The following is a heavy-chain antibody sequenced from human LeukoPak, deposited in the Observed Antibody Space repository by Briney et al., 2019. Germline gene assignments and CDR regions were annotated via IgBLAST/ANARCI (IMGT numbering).Heavy chain of an antibody. CDR1: GFTFGKYW. Sequence: PGGSLRLSRVASGFTFGKYWMSWVRRAPGKGLEWVANIKLDGSEKNYVDSVKGRFTISRDNTKNSLYLQMNSLRAEDTAVFYCARDQYDTWSRRGNFDSWGQGTLVIVSS. CDR2: IKLDGSEK. V-gene: IGHV3-7*03. D-gene: IGHD3/OR15-3a*01. CDR3: ARDQYDTWSRRGNFDS. J-gene: IGHJ4*02.